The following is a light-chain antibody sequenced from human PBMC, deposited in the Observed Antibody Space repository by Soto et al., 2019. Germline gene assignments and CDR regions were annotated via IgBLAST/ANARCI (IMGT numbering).Light chain of an antibody. Sequence: QSALTQPASVSGSPGQSITSSCTGTSSDVGGYNYVSWYQQHPGKAPKLMIYDVSNRPSGVSNRFSGSKSGNTASLTISGLQAEDEADYYCSSYTSSSTLDFGGGTKLTVL. J-gene: IGLJ2*01. CDR3: SSYTSSSTLD. V-gene: IGLV2-14*01. CDR2: DVS. CDR1: SSDVGGYNY.